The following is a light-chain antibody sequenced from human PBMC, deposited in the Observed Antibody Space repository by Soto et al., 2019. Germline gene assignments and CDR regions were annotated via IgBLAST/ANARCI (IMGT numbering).Light chain of an antibody. J-gene: IGLJ1*01. V-gene: IGLV1-40*01. CDR2: GNS. Sequence: QSVLTQPPSVSGAPGQRVTISCTGSSSNIGGCYDVHWYQQLPGTAPKLLIYGNSNRPSGVPDRFSGSKSGTSASLAITGLQAEEEADYFCQSYDSSLGPSYVFGTGTKVTVL. CDR1: SSNIGGCYD. CDR3: QSYDSSLGPSYV.